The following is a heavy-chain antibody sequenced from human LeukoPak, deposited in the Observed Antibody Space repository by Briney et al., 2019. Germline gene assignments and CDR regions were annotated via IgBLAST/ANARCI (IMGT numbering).Heavy chain of an antibody. CDR3: ARDGIVAKTTPFDY. Sequence: ASVKVSCKASGYTFTGHYMHWVRQAPGQGLEWVGWINPNSGGTNYAQKFQGRVTMTRGTSISTAYMELSRLRSEDTAVYYCARDGIVAKTTPFDYWGQGTLVTVSS. V-gene: IGHV1-2*02. J-gene: IGHJ4*02. CDR1: GYTFTGHY. D-gene: IGHD5-12*01. CDR2: INPNSGGT.